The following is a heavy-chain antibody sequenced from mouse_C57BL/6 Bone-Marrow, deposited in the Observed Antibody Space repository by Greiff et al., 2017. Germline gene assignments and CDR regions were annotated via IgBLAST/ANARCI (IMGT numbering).Heavy chain of an antibody. Sequence: VQLKESGAELVRPGASVKLSCTASGFNITGDYMHWVKQRPERGLEWIGWIVPENGDTEYDSKFQGKATITADTSSNQAYLQLSSLTSEDTAVCYCTTLTYDMDYWGQGTSVTVSS. CDR2: IVPENGDT. J-gene: IGHJ4*01. V-gene: IGHV14-4*01. CDR1: GFNITGDY. CDR3: TTLTYDMDY.